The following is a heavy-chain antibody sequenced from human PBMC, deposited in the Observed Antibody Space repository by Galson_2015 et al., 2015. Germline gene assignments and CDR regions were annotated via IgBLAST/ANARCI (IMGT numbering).Heavy chain of an antibody. CDR2: IWYDGSNK. J-gene: IGHJ6*02. V-gene: IGHV3-33*01. CDR1: GFTFSSYG. Sequence: SLRLSCAASGFTFSSYGMHWVRQAPGKGLEWVAVIWYDGSNKYYADSVKGRFTISRDNSKNTLYLQMNSLRAEDTAVYYCAFDVYSSSSGFYYYYGMDVWGQGTTVTVSS. D-gene: IGHD6-6*01. CDR3: AFDVYSSSSGFYYYYGMDV.